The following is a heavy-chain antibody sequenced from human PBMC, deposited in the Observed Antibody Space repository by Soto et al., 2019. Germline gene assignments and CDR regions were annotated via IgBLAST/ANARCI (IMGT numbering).Heavy chain of an antibody. J-gene: IGHJ4*02. D-gene: IGHD3-22*01. Sequence: QVQLQESGPGLVKPSETLSLTCTVSGGSISSYYWSWIGQPAGKGLEWIGRIYTSGSTNYNPSLKSRVTMSVDTSKNQFSLKLSSVTAADTAVYYCARDSYYYDSSGYYFHYFDYWGQGTLVTVSS. CDR1: GGSISSYY. CDR2: IYTSGST. V-gene: IGHV4-4*07. CDR3: ARDSYYYDSSGYYFHYFDY.